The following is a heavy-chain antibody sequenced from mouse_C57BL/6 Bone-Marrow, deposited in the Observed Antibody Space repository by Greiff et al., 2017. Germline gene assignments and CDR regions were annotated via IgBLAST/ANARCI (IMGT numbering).Heavy chain of an antibody. CDR3: TTGGLRREDYAMGY. Sequence: VQLQQSVAALVRPGASVKLSCTASGFNIKDDYMHWVKQSPEQGLEWIGWIDPENGDTEYASKFQGKATITADTSSNTAYLQLSSLTSEDTAVYYCTTGGLRREDYAMGYWGQGTSVTVSS. CDR2: IDPENGDT. V-gene: IGHV14-4*01. D-gene: IGHD2-2*01. CDR1: GFNIKDDY. J-gene: IGHJ4*01.